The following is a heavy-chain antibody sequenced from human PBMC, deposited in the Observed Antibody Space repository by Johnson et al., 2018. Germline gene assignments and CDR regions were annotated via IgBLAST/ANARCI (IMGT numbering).Heavy chain of an antibody. D-gene: IGHD5-18*01. Sequence: QVQLVESGGGVVQPGRSLRLSCAASGFTFRSYGMHWVRQAPGKGLEWVAVISYDGSNKYYADSVKGRFTISRDNSQNTLYLQMNSLRAEDTAVYYCARVRSGYSYGYDAFDIWGQGTMVTVSA. J-gene: IGHJ3*02. CDR2: ISYDGSNK. V-gene: IGHV3-30*03. CDR1: GFTFRSYG. CDR3: ARVRSGYSYGYDAFDI.